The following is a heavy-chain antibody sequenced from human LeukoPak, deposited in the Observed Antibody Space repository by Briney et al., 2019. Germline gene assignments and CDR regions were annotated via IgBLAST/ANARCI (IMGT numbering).Heavy chain of an antibody. J-gene: IGHJ6*02. V-gene: IGHV3-43*02. CDR1: GFTFDDYA. CDR3: AKDIGYSSGWLFYYYYGMDV. D-gene: IGHD6-19*01. Sequence: PGGSLRLSCAASGFTFDDYAMHWVRQAPGKGLEWVSLISGDGGSTYYADSVKGRFTISRDNSKNSLYLQMNSLRTEDTALYYCAKDIGYSSGWLFYYYYGMDVWGQGTTVTVSS. CDR2: ISGDGGST.